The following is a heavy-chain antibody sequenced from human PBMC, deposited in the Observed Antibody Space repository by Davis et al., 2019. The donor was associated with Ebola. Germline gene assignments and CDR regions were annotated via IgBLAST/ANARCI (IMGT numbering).Heavy chain of an antibody. J-gene: IGHJ6*04. Sequence: GESLKISCAASGFTFSDYYMSWIRQAPGKGLEWVSYISSSGSTIYYADSVKGQFTISRENAKNSLYLKMNSLRAEDTAVYYCAIDRVFWSGYAHKQYYYYGMDVWGKGTTVTVSS. CDR3: AIDRVFWSGYAHKQYYYYGMDV. CDR1: GFTFSDYY. CDR2: ISSSGSTI. D-gene: IGHD3-3*01. V-gene: IGHV3-11*01.